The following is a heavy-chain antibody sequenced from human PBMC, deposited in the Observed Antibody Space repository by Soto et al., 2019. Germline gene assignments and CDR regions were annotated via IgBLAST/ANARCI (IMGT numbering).Heavy chain of an antibody. CDR1: GYTFTSYG. CDR3: ARVGIAVAGSSNYYCGMDV. V-gene: IGHV1-18*01. CDR2: ISAYNGNT. D-gene: IGHD6-19*01. J-gene: IGHJ6*02. Sequence: ASVKVSCKASGYTFTSYGISWVRQAPGQGLEWMGWISAYNGNTNYAQKLQGRVTMTTDTSTSTAYMELRSLRSDDTAVYYCARVGIAVAGSSNYYCGMDVWGQGTTVTVSS.